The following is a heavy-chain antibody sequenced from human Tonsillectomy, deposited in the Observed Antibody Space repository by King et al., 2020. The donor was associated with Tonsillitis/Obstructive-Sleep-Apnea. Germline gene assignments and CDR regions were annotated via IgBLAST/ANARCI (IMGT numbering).Heavy chain of an antibody. J-gene: IGHJ4*02. CDR3: ARGDLLTGYYASTDFDS. V-gene: IGHV4-34*01. CDR2: INHSGST. Sequence: HVQLQQWGAGLLKPSETLSLTCAVYGGSFSGYYWSWLRQPPGKGLEWIGEINHSGSTKYNPSLKSRVIISLATSKNQFSLKLSSVTAADTAVYYYARGDLLTGYYASTDFDSWGQGTLVTVSS. CDR1: GGSFSGYY. D-gene: IGHD3-9*01.